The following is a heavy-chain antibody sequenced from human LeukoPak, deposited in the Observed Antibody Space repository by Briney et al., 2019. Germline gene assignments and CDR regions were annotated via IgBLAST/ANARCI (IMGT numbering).Heavy chain of an antibody. CDR2: IWYDGSNK. Sequence: GGSLRLSCAASGFTLSSYDMHWIRQAPGKGLEWVAVIWYDGSNKYYADSVKGRFTISRDNSKNTLYLQMNSLRAEDTAVYYCAKDSTVTTAGFDYWGQGTLVTVSS. CDR1: GFTLSSYD. CDR3: AKDSTVTTAGFDY. D-gene: IGHD4-17*01. J-gene: IGHJ4*02. V-gene: IGHV3-33*06.